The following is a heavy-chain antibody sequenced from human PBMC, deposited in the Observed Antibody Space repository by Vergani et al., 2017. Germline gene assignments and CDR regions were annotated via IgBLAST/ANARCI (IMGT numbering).Heavy chain of an antibody. CDR2: ISWNSNSI. J-gene: IGHJ5*02. D-gene: IGHD6-6*01. CDR1: GFSFRNAW. Sequence: EVQLVESGGGIVKPGGSLRLSCVASGFSFRNAWMNWVRRTPGKGLEWVSGISWNSNSIGYADSVKGRFTISRDNAKNSLYLQMNSLRAEDTALYYCAKXLGTSSGGGWFDPWGQGTLVTVSS. V-gene: IGHV3-9*01. CDR3: AKXLGTSSGGGWFDP.